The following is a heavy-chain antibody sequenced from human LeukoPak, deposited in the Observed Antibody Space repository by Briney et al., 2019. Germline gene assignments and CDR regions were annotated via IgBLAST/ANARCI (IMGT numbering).Heavy chain of an antibody. D-gene: IGHD4-17*01. CDR1: GFTLSSYW. CDR2: IKQDGSEK. V-gene: IGHV3-7*01. Sequence: GGSLRLSCAASGFTLSSYWMSWVRQAPGKGLEWVANIKQDGSEKYYVDSVKGRFTISRDNAKNSLYLQMNSLRAEDTAVYYCARVRKMEDGDYYYYYMDVWGKGTTVTISS. CDR3: ARVRKMEDGDYYYYYMDV. J-gene: IGHJ6*03.